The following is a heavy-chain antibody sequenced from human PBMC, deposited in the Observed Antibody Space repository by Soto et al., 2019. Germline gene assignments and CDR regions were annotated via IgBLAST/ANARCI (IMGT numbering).Heavy chain of an antibody. CDR1: GFFISSGNY. D-gene: IGHD2-15*01. Sequence: CLTCAVSGFFISSGNYWGWIRKPPGKGLEWIGSIFHGGNTYYNPSLKSRVTISVDMSKNQFSLKLNSVTAADTAVYYCARARWYDAFDVWGQGTVVTVSS. V-gene: IGHV4-38-2*01. CDR2: IFHGGNT. J-gene: IGHJ3*01. CDR3: ARARWYDAFDV.